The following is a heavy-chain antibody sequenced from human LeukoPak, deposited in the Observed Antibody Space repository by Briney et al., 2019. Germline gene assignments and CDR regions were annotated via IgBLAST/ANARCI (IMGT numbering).Heavy chain of an antibody. CDR1: GFTFSSYS. CDR2: ISSSSSYI. V-gene: IGHV3-21*01. J-gene: IGHJ5*01. D-gene: IGHD3-16*01. Sequence: GGSLRLSCAASGFTFSSYSMNWVRQAPGKGLEWVSSISSSSSYIYYADSVKGRFTISRDNAKNSLYLQMNSLRAEDTAVYYCARNVLSNNWFDSWGQGTLVTVSS. CDR3: ARNVLSNNWFDS.